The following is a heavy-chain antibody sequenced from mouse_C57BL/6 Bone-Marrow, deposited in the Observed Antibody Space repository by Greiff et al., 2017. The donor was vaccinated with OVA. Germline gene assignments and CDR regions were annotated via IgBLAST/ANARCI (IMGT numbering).Heavy chain of an antibody. CDR3: ARRRNYYGSSFYAMDY. Sequence: QVQLKQPGAELVKPGASVKLSCKASGYTFTSYWMHWVKQRPGQGLEWIGMIHPNSGSTNYNEKFKSKATLTVDKSSSTAYMQLSSLTSEDSAVYYCARRRNYYGSSFYAMDYWGQGTSVTVSS. V-gene: IGHV1-64*01. CDR1: GYTFTSYW. D-gene: IGHD1-1*01. CDR2: IHPNSGST. J-gene: IGHJ4*01.